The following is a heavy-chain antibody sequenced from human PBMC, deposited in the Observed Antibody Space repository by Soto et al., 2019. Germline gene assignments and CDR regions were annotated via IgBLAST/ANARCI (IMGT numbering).Heavy chain of an antibody. D-gene: IGHD3-22*01. CDR1: GGTFSSYA. Sequence: QVQLVQSGAEVKKPGSSVKVSCKASGGTFSSYAISWVRQAPGQGLEWMGGIIPIFGTANYAQKFQGRVTITADESTSTAYMELSSLRSEDTAVYYCARDKYYYDSSGYYPGSYYYYGMDVWGQGTTVTVSS. J-gene: IGHJ6*02. CDR3: ARDKYYYDSSGYYPGSYYYYGMDV. CDR2: IIPIFGTA. V-gene: IGHV1-69*01.